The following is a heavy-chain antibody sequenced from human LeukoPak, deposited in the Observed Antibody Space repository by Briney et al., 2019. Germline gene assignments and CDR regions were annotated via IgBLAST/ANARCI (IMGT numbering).Heavy chain of an antibody. D-gene: IGHD6-19*01. J-gene: IGHJ3*02. CDR2: ISGSGGST. CDR3: AKRLTGYSSGWRDAFDI. CDR1: GFTFSSYA. V-gene: IGHV3-23*01. Sequence: GGSLRLSCAASGFTFSSYAMSWVRQAPGKGLEWVSAISGSGGSTYYADSVKGRFTISRDNSKNTLYLQMNSLRAEDTAVYYCAKRLTGYSSGWRDAFDIWGQGTMVTVSS.